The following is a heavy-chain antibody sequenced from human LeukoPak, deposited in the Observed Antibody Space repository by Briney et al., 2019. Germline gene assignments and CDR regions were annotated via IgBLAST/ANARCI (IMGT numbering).Heavy chain of an antibody. CDR2: INHSGST. J-gene: IGHJ4*02. CDR3: ARRGRWLQLLFDY. Sequence: PSETLSLTCAVYGGSFSGYYWSWIRQPPGKGLERIGEINHSGSTNYNPSLKSRVTISVDTSKNQFSLKLSSVTAADTAVYYCARRGRWLQLLFDYWGQGTLVTVSS. D-gene: IGHD5-24*01. V-gene: IGHV4-34*01. CDR1: GGSFSGYY.